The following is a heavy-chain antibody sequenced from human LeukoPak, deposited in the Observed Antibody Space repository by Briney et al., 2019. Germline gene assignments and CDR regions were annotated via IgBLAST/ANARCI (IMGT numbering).Heavy chain of an antibody. CDR3: AKTSDYYDSSGYYYGYFDY. CDR2: ISGSGGST. D-gene: IGHD3-22*01. V-gene: IGHV3-23*01. J-gene: IGHJ4*02. Sequence: PGGSLRLSCAASGFTFSSYAMSWVRQAPGKGLEWVSAISGSGGSTYYADSVKGRFTISRDNSKNTLYLQMNSLRAEDTAVYYCAKTSDYYDSSGYYYGYFDYWGQGTLVTVSS. CDR1: GFTFSSYA.